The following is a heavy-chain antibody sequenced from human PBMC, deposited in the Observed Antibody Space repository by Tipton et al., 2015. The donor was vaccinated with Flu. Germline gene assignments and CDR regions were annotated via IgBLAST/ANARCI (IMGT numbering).Heavy chain of an antibody. D-gene: IGHD3-10*01. Sequence: TLSLTCTVSGGAMSSFYWTWIRQPAGKGLEWIGRMYVSGSTKYNPSLKSRVTMSVDTSKNQFSLKLSSVTAADTAVYYCARGSGSGTDVTFYCWGQGTLVTVSA. CDR2: MYVSGST. CDR3: ARGSGSGTDVTFYC. J-gene: IGHJ4*02. CDR1: GGAMSSFY. V-gene: IGHV4-4*07.